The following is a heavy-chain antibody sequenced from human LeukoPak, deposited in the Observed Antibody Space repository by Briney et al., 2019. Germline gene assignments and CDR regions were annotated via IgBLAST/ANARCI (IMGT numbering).Heavy chain of an antibody. V-gene: IGHV4-4*07. D-gene: IGHD3-10*01. Sequence: SETLSLTCTVSGGSINGYYWSWIRQPAGKGLEWIGRIYSKGSTNYNPSLKSRVTMSVDTSKNQFSLKLSSVTAADTAVYYCARPEHGSGRYGDHKTGAYWGQGTLVTVSS. CDR1: GGSINGYY. J-gene: IGHJ4*02. CDR2: IYSKGST. CDR3: ARPEHGSGRYGDHKTGAY.